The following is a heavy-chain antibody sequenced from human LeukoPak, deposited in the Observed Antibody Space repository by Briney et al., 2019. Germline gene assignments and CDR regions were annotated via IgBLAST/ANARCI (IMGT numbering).Heavy chain of an antibody. J-gene: IGHJ4*02. V-gene: IGHV4-39*01. Sequence: SETLSLTCTVSGGSISSSSYYWGWIRQPPGKELEWIGSIYYSGSTYYNPSLKSRVTISVDTSKNQFSLKLSSVTAADTAVYYCATVTTLSYYFDYWGQGTLVTVSS. CDR1: GGSISSSSYY. CDR3: ATVTTLSYYFDY. D-gene: IGHD4-17*01. CDR2: IYYSGST.